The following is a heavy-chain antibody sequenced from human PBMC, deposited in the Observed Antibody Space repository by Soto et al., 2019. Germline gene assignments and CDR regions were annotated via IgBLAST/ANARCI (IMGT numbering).Heavy chain of an antibody. V-gene: IGHV4-4*02. CDR3: AVLGSGSYSRGLFDY. CDR1: GGSISSSNW. D-gene: IGHD1-26*01. CDR2: IYHSGST. J-gene: IGHJ4*02. Sequence: PSETLSLTCAVSGGSISSSNWWSWVRQPPGKGLEWIGEIYHSGSTNYNPSLKSRVTISVDKSKNQFSLKLSSVTAADTAVYYCAVLGSGSYSRGLFDYWGQGTLVTVSS.